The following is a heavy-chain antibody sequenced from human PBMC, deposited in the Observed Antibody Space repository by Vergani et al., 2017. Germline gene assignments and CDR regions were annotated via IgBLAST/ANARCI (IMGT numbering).Heavy chain of an antibody. CDR2: IYPDDSDT. CDR1: GYRFTSYW. D-gene: IGHD1-26*01. CDR3: ARQGGWELNHGYYFDY. Sequence: EVQLVQSGAEVKKPGESLKISCKASGYRFTSYWIAWVRQMPGKGLEWMGIIYPDDSDTRYSPSFQGQVTISADKSISTAYLQWSSLKAPDTAMYYCARQGGWELNHGYYFDYWGQGTLVTVSS. V-gene: IGHV5-51*01. J-gene: IGHJ4*02.